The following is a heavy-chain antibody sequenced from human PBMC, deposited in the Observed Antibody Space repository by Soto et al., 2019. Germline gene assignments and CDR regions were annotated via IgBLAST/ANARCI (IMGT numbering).Heavy chain of an antibody. CDR2: MHASGGT. D-gene: IGHD2-15*01. CDR1: GAPISSNDYF. V-gene: IGHV4-39*01. J-gene: IGHJ4*02. Sequence: SETLSLTCSVSGAPISSNDYFWAWIRQPPGRGLEFIASMHASGGTYHASSLKSRATMSLDTSKDQFSLKLQSVTAADTGTYYCATFVVGATQHPDVAHWGQGPVVTV. CDR3: ATFVVGATQHPDVAH.